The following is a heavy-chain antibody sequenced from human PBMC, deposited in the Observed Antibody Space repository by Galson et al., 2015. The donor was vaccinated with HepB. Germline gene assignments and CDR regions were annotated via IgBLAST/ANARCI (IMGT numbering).Heavy chain of an antibody. J-gene: IGHJ6*02. D-gene: IGHD2-8*01. Sequence: SLRLSCAAAKFTFSFYDMRWVRPVTGKGLEWVSAVSPSGDPYYADSLKGRFTISREDAKNSVYLQMNNLRAGDTALYYCAREIRTPTGVGDGMDVWGQGTTVTVSS. CDR1: KFTFSFYD. V-gene: IGHV3-13*05. CDR3: AREIRTPTGVGDGMDV. CDR2: VSPSGDP.